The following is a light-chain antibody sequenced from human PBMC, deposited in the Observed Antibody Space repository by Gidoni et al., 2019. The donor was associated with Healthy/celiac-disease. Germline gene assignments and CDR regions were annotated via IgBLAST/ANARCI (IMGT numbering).Light chain of an antibody. V-gene: IGLV2-14*01. CDR2: EVS. J-gene: IGLJ1*01. Sequence: QSALTQPDSVSGSPGQSITISCTGTSSDVGGYNYVSWYQQHPGKAPKLMIYEVSNRPSGVPDRFSGSKSGNTASLTISGRQAEDEADYYCSSYTSSSTLFGTGTKVTVL. CDR1: SSDVGGYNY. CDR3: SSYTSSSTL.